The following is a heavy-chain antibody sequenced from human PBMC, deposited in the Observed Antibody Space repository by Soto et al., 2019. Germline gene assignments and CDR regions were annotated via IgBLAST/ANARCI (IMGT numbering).Heavy chain of an antibody. CDR1: GGSFSGYY. J-gene: IGHJ5*02. D-gene: IGHD2-2*01. CDR3: ARGARDIVVVPAAQGWFDP. CDR2: INHSGST. V-gene: IGHV4-34*01. Sequence: PSETLSLTCAVYGGSFSGYYWSWIRQPPGKGLEWIGEINHSGSTNYNPSLKSRVTISVDTSKNQFSLKLSSVTAADTAVYYCARGARDIVVVPAAQGWFDPWGQGTPVTVSS.